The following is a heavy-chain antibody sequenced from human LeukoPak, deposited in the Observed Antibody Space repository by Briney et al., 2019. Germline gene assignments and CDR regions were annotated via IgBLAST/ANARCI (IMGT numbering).Heavy chain of an antibody. J-gene: IGHJ4*02. CDR3: ARDWTGYGAA. D-gene: IGHD3/OR15-3a*01. V-gene: IGHV1-2*02. CDR2: INPNSGGT. Sequence: ASVKVTCKASGYTFTGYYMHWVRQAPGQGLEWMGWINPNSGGTNYAQKFQGRVTMTRDTSISTAYMELSRLRSDDTAVYYCARDWTGYGAAWGQGTLVTVSS. CDR1: GYTFTGYY.